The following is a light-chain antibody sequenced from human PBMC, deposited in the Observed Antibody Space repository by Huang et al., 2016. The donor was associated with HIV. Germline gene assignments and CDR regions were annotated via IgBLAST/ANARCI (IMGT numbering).Light chain of an antibody. J-gene: IGKJ5*01. V-gene: IGKV3-15*01. Sequence: EIVMTQSPATLSVSPGETATLSCRASKTVYTNLAWYQQKPGHAPRLLVSGASTRTTGIPGRCSGGGFGTEFTLTISTLQSEDFAVYYCHQYYDWPPITFGQGTRVDIK. CDR3: HQYYDWPPIT. CDR1: KTVYTN. CDR2: GAS.